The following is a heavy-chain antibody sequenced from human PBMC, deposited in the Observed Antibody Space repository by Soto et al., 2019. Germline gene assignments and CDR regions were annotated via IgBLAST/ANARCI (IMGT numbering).Heavy chain of an antibody. D-gene: IGHD3-10*01. V-gene: IGHV5-10-1*01. Sequence: GESLKISCKGSGYSFTSYWISWVRQMPGKGLEWMGRIDPSDSYTNYSPSFQGHVTISADKSISTAYLQWSSLKASDTAMYYCATFFFYGSGSHIYGLDVCAQRTTVTVSS. CDR2: IDPSDSYT. CDR1: GYSFTSYW. J-gene: IGHJ6*02. CDR3: ATFFFYGSGSHIYGLDV.